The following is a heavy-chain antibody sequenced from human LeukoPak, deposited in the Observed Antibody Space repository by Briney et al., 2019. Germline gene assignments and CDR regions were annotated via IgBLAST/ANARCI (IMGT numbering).Heavy chain of an antibody. CDR1: GFTFSSYA. V-gene: IGHV3-30*04. CDR2: ISYDGSNK. CDR3: ARDQLIAVAGITSYHYYYGMDV. J-gene: IGHJ6*02. D-gene: IGHD6-19*01. Sequence: GGSLRLSCAASGFTFSSYAMHWVRQAPGKGLEWEAVISYDGSNKYYADSVKGRFTISRDNSKNTLYLQMNSLRAEDTAVYYCARDQLIAVAGITSYHYYYGMDVWGQGTTVTVSS.